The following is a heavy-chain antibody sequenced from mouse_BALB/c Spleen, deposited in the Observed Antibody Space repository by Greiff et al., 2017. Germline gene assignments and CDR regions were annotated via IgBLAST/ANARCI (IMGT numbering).Heavy chain of an antibody. CDR3: TRDGGGYPWFAY. V-gene: IGHV1S81*02. CDR1: GYTFTSYY. D-gene: IGHD2-14*01. Sequence: QVHVKQSGAELVKPGASVKLSCKASGYTFTSYYMYWVKQRPGQGLEWIGEINPSNGGTNFNEKFKSKATLTVDKSSSTAYMQLSSLTSEDSAVYYCTRDGGGYPWFAYWGQGTLVTVSA. J-gene: IGHJ3*01. CDR2: INPSNGGT.